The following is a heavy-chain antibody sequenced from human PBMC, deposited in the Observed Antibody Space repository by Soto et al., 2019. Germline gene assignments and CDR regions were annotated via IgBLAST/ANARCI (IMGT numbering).Heavy chain of an antibody. D-gene: IGHD5-12*01. Sequence: SETLSLTCTVSGGSISSVDYYWSWSRHPPGKGLEWIGYIYYSGSTYYNPSLKSRVTISVDTSKNQFSLKLSSVTAADTAVYYCARSIVATIVDYWGQRTLVTV. V-gene: IGHV4-30-4*01. CDR3: ARSIVATIVDY. J-gene: IGHJ4*02. CDR2: IYYSGST. CDR1: GGSISSVDYY.